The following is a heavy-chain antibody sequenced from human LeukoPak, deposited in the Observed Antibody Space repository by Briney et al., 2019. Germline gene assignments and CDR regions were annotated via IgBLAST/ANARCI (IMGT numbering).Heavy chain of an antibody. CDR2: ISYDGSNK. CDR3: AKEFGKKYSHPLGY. V-gene: IGHV3-30*18. D-gene: IGHD3-10*01. CDR1: GFTFSSYW. Sequence: GGSLRLSCAASGFTFSSYWMSWVRQAPGKGLEWVAVISYDGSNKYYADSVKGRFTISRDNSKNTLYLQMNSLRAEDTAVYYCAKEFGKKYSHPLGYWGQGTLVTVSS. J-gene: IGHJ4*02.